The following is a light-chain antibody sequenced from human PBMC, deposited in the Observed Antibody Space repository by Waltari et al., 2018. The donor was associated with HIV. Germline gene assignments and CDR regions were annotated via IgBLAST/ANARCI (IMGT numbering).Light chain of an antibody. CDR2: EVT. V-gene: IGLV2-23*02. CDR1: STDIGSYDL. CDR3: CSYAGGITHVL. J-gene: IGLJ2*01. Sequence: QSALTQPASVSGSPGQSITISCTGMSTDIGSYDLVSWYQQHPGKAPNLRIYEVTKRPSGVSNRFSGSKSGNTASLTISGLQAEDEADYHCCSYAGGITHVLFGGGTKLTVL.